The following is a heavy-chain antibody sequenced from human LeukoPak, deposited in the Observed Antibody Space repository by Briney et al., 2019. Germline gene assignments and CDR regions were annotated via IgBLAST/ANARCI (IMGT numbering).Heavy chain of an antibody. CDR3: ARDQKGDLNYYYMDV. CDR1: GGSISSSSYY. J-gene: IGHJ6*03. CDR2: IYTSGST. V-gene: IGHV4-61*02. Sequence: SETLSLTCTVSGGSISSSSYYWSWIRQPAGKGLEWIGRIYTSGSTNYNPSLKSRVTISIDTSKNQFSLKLSSVTAADTAVYYCARDQKGDLNYYYMDVWGKGTTVTVSS.